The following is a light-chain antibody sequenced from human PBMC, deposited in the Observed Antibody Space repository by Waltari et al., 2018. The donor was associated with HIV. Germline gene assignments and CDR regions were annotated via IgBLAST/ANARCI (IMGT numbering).Light chain of an antibody. J-gene: IGLJ2*01. CDR1: RSNIGSNP. Sequence: QSVLTQPPSASGTPGQRVTISCSGRRSNIGSNPVSWYQQLPGAAPKLLICDNNQRPSGVPDRFSGSKSGTSASLAITGLQAEDEADYYCQSYDSSLSGSVVFGGGTKLTVL. V-gene: IGLV1-44*01. CDR3: QSYDSSLSGSVV. CDR2: DNN.